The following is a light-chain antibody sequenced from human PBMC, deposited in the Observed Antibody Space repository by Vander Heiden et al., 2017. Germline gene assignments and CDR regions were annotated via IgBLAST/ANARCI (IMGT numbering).Light chain of an antibody. J-gene: IGKJ4*01. Sequence: DMQMTQSPSSLSASVGDRVTITCQPSQDISNYLNWYQQKPGKAPKLLIYDASNLETGVPSRFSGSGSGTDFTFTISSLQPEDIATYYCQQYDNLPLSFGGGTKVELK. V-gene: IGKV1-33*01. CDR3: QQYDNLPLS. CDR1: QDISNY. CDR2: DAS.